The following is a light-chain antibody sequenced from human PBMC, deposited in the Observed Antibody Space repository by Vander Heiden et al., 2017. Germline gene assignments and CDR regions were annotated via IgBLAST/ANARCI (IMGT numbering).Light chain of an antibody. CDR3: QQYNSYPLT. CDR1: QSISSW. Sequence: DIQLTQSPSTLSASVGDRVTITCRASQSISSWLAWYQQKPGKAPKLLIYDASSLESGVPSRFSGSGSGTEFTLTISSLQPDDVATYYCQQYNSYPLTFGGGTKVEIK. CDR2: DAS. J-gene: IGKJ4*01. V-gene: IGKV1-5*01.